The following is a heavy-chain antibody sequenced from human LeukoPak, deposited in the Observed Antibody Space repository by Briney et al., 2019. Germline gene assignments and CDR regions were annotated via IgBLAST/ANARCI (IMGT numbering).Heavy chain of an antibody. CDR1: GDSISSSSHF. CDR2: IDYSGTT. D-gene: IGHD4/OR15-4a*01. J-gene: IGHJ4*02. V-gene: IGHV4-39*01. CDR3: ARLSPRCCDY. Sequence: SETLSLTCTVSGDSISSSSHFCGWIRQPPGKGLEWIGSIDYSGTTYYNPSLKSRVTISADTSKNQFSLKLSSVTAADTAVYYCARLSPRCCDYWGQGTLVTVSS.